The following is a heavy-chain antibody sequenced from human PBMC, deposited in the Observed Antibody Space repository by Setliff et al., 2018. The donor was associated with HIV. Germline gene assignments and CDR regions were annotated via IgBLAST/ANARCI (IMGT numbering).Heavy chain of an antibody. CDR3: ARGRRSDYYDSNGYLYYYFDL. CDR1: GGTFSSYG. J-gene: IGHJ2*01. D-gene: IGHD3-22*01. CDR2: STPILDTT. Sequence: SVKVSCKASGGTFSSYGITWVRQAPGQGLEWMGGSTPILDTTNYAQKFQGRVTITTDEPATTVYMELSSLRSDDTAVYYCARGRRSDYYDSNGYLYYYFDLWGRGTLVTVSS. V-gene: IGHV1-69*05.